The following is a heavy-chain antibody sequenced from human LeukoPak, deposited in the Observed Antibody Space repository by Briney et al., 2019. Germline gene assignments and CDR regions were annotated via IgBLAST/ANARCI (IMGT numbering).Heavy chain of an antibody. CDR1: GGSVSSGSYY. V-gene: IGHV4-61*01. D-gene: IGHD5-12*01. CDR2: IYNSVRT. CDR3: VRDLVATIDHYYYGMDV. Sequence: SETLSLTCIVSGGSVSSGSYYWSWIRQPPGKGLEWIGYIYNSVRTNYNPSLKSRVTISVDTSKNQLSLKLSSVTAADTAVYFCVRDLVATIDHYYYGMDVWGHGTTVTVSS. J-gene: IGHJ6*02.